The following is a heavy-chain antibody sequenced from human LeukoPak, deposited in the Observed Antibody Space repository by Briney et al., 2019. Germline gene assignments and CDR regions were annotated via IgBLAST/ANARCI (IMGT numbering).Heavy chain of an antibody. V-gene: IGHV3-21*01. Sequence: PGGSLRLSCAASGFTFSSYSMNWVRQAPGKGLDWVSSISSSSSYIYYADSVKGRFTISRDKAKNSLYLQMNSLRAEDTAIYYCAREGMVATFDYWGQGTLVTVSS. CDR2: ISSSSSYI. CDR3: AREGMVATFDY. CDR1: GFTFSSYS. J-gene: IGHJ4*02. D-gene: IGHD5-12*01.